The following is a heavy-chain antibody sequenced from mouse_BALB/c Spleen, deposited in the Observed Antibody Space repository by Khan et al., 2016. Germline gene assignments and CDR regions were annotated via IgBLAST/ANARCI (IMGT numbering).Heavy chain of an antibody. D-gene: IGHD6-2*01. CDR2: IWSDGNT. Sequence: QVQLKESGPGLVQPSPTLSISCTVSGFSFTIYGVHWIRQSPGKSLEWLGVIWSDGNTDYSEAFISRLSIIKDNSQSQVFFKMNSRLPNETAVYYCGGSLVWSFDYWGHGTTRTVSS. CDR3: GGSLVWSFDY. J-gene: IGHJ2*01. V-gene: IGHV2-2*02. CDR1: GFSFTIYG.